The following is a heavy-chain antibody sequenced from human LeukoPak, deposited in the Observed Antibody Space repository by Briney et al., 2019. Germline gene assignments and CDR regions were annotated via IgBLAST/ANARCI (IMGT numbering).Heavy chain of an antibody. J-gene: IGHJ6*02. D-gene: IGHD6-19*01. CDR2: ISGSSSYI. CDR1: GFTFSSYT. CDR3: ASGGGSGWFPYGMDV. V-gene: IGHV3-21*01. Sequence: GGFLRLSCAGSGFTFSSYTMNWVRQAPGKGLEWVSSISGSSSYIYYADSVKGRFTISRDNAKNPLYLQMNSLRAEDTAVYYCASGGGSGWFPYGMDVWGQGTTVIVSS.